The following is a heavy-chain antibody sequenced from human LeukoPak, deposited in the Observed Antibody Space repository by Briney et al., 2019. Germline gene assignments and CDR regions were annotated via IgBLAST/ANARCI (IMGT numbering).Heavy chain of an antibody. J-gene: IGHJ4*02. V-gene: IGHV3-20*04. CDR1: GFTFSTYS. Sequence: GGSLRLSCAASGFTFSTYSMNWVRQAPGKGLEWVSGINWNGGSTGYADSVKGRFTISRDNAKNSLYLQMNSLRAEDTALYYCARGGIAARPNYADYWGQGTLVTVSS. CDR3: ARGGIAARPNYADY. CDR2: INWNGGST. D-gene: IGHD6-6*01.